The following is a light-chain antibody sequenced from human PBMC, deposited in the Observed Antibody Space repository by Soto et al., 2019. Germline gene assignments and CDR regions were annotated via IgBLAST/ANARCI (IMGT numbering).Light chain of an antibody. Sequence: QSVLTQPRSVSGSPGQSVTISCTGTSSDFGGYNYVSWYQHHPGKAPKLMIYDVSERPSGVPDRFSGYKSGNTASLTISGLQAEDEADYYCCSYEGTFYVFGNGTKATV. J-gene: IGLJ1*01. CDR1: SSDFGGYNY. V-gene: IGLV2-11*01. CDR2: DVS. CDR3: CSYEGTFYV.